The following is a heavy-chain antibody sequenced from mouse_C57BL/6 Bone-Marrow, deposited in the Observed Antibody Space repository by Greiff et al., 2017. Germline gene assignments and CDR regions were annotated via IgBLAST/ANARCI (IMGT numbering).Heavy chain of an antibody. CDR3: VRLFSYYYAMDY. J-gene: IGHJ4*01. D-gene: IGHD1-2*01. CDR1: GFSFNTYA. CDR2: IRSKSNNYAT. Sequence: EVQGVESGGGLVQPKGSLKLSCAASGFSFNTYAMNWVRQAPGKGLEWVARIRSKSNNYATYYADSVKDRFTISRDDSESMLYLQMNNLKTEDTAMYYCVRLFSYYYAMDYWGQGTSVTVSS. V-gene: IGHV10-1*01.